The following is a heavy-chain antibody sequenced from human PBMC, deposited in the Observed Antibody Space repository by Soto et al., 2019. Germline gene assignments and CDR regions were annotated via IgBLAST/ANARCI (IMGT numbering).Heavy chain of an antibody. D-gene: IGHD6-25*01. J-gene: IGHJ4*02. CDR1: GLNFGDYA. CDR3: ERVAFGYNSHLGY. Sequence: PXGSLRLSCVASGLNFGDYAMNWIRQYPGKGLEWISYIDNVGGTIFSADSVKGRFTVSRDNAKHSLFLQMTALRAKDSGPYFCERVAFGYNSHLGYCGRRALVTVSS. CDR2: IDNVGGTI. V-gene: IGHV3-11*01.